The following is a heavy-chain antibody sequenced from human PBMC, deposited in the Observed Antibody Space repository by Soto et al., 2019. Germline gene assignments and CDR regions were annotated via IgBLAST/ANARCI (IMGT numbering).Heavy chain of an antibody. CDR3: AKDSRLAYCGGDCLAYYYGMDV. CDR1: GFTFSSYG. D-gene: IGHD2-21*02. Sequence: HPGGSLRLSCAASGFTFSSYGMHWVRQAPGKGLEWVAVISYDGSNKYYADSVKGRFTISRDNSKNTLYLQMNSLRAEDTAVYYCAKDSRLAYCGGDCLAYYYGMDVWGQGTTVTVSS. CDR2: ISYDGSNK. J-gene: IGHJ6*02. V-gene: IGHV3-30*18.